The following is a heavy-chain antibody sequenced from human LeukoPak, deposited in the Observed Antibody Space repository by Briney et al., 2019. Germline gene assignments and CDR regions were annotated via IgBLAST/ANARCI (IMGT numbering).Heavy chain of an antibody. CDR1: GGSISSYY. V-gene: IGHV4-59*01. D-gene: IGHD6-19*01. J-gene: IGHJ5*02. Sequence: SETLSLTCTVSGGSISSYYWGWIRQPPGKGLEWIGYIYYSGSTNYNPSPKSRVTISVDTSKNQFSLKLSSVTAADTAVYYCARSGYHSSGWSNWFDPWGQGTLVTVSS. CDR2: IYYSGST. CDR3: ARSGYHSSGWSNWFDP.